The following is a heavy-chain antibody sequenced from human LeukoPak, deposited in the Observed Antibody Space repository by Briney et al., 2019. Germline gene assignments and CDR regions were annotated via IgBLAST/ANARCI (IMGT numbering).Heavy chain of an antibody. CDR2: ISGSGGTT. V-gene: IGHV3-23*01. CDR1: GFTFSNYA. J-gene: IGHJ3*02. CDR3: ARPFDAFDI. Sequence: GGSLRLSCAASGFTFSNYAMSWVRQAPGKGLEWVSAISGSGGTTYYADSVKGRFTISRDNSKNTLYLQMNSLRAEDTAVYFCARPFDAFDIWGQGTMVTVSS.